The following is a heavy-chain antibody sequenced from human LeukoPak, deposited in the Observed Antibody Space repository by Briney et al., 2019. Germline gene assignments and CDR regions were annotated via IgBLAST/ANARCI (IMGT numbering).Heavy chain of an antibody. CDR2: IYYSGST. CDR1: GGSISIYY. Sequence: SEPLSLTCTVSGGSISIYYWSWIRQPPGKGLEWIGYIYYSGSTNYNPSLKSGVTISVDTSKNHFSLKLRSVTAADTAVYYCARGPYCSSTSCYQGWFDPWGQGTLVTVSS. D-gene: IGHD2-2*01. J-gene: IGHJ5*02. V-gene: IGHV4-59*01. CDR3: ARGPYCSSTSCYQGWFDP.